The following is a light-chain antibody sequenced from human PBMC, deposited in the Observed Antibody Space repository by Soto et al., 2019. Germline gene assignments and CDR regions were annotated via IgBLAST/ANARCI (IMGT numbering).Light chain of an antibody. CDR2: DVI. CDR3: SSYTSSDTVI. CDR1: SSDIGGYNY. V-gene: IGLV2-14*03. Sequence: QSALTQPASVSGSPGQLITISCTGSSSDIGGYNYVSWYQQHPGKAPKLLIYDVIKRPSGVSNRFSGSKFGNTASLTISGLGAEDEADYSCSSYTSSDTVIFGGGTQLTVL. J-gene: IGLJ2*01.